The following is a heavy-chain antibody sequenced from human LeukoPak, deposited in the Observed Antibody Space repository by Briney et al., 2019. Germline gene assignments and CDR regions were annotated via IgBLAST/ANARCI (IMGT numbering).Heavy chain of an antibody. CDR3: AREAGVRRYSGYDFHFDY. D-gene: IGHD5-12*01. CDR2: IYYSGST. CDR1: GGSISSGDYY. V-gene: IGHV4-30-4*01. J-gene: IGHJ4*02. Sequence: SETLSLTCTVSGGSISSGDYYWSWIRQPPGKGLEWIGYIYYSGSTYYNPSLKSRVTISVDTSKNQFFLKLSSVTAADTAVYYCAREAGVRRYSGYDFHFDYWGQGTLVTVSS.